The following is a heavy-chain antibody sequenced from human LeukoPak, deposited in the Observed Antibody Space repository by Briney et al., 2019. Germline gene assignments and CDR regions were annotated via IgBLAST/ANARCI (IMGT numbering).Heavy chain of an antibody. D-gene: IGHD3-16*01. V-gene: IGHV1-69*13. CDR2: IIPIFGTT. CDR3: ARGGPSRPLDY. Sequence: GASVKVSCKASGGTFSSYAINWVRQAPGQGLEWMGGIIPIFGTTNYAQKFQGRVTITADESTSTAYMELSSLRSEDTAVYYCARGGPSRPLDYWGQGTLVTVSS. J-gene: IGHJ4*02. CDR1: GGTFSSYA.